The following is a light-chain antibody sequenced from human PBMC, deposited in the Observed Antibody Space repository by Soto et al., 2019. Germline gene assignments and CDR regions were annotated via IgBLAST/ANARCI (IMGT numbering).Light chain of an antibody. Sequence: DIQMTQSPSSLSASVGDRVTITCRASQSISTYLNWYQQKPGKAPKLLIYGASTLQSGVPSRFSGSGSGTDFTLTISSLQPEDFVTYYCQQSHSTPRTFGPGTKVDIK. CDR3: QQSHSTPRT. CDR1: QSISTY. V-gene: IGKV1-39*01. CDR2: GAS. J-gene: IGKJ3*01.